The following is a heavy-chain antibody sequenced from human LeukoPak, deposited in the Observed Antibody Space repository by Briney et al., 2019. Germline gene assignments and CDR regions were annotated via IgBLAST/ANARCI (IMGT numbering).Heavy chain of an antibody. CDR1: GFTFSSYA. D-gene: IGHD1-20*01. J-gene: IGHJ4*02. V-gene: IGHV3-23*01. CDR3: AQSPWFDNWNLGTTGYFDY. CDR2: ISGSGGST. Sequence: GGSLRLSCAASGFTFSSYAMSWVRQAPGKGLEWVSAISGSGGSTYYADSVKGRFTISRDNSKNTLYLQMNSLRAADTAVYYCAQSPWFDNWNLGTTGYFDYWGQGTLVTASS.